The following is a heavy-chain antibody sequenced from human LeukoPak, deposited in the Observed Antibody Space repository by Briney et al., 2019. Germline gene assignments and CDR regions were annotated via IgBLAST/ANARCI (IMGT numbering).Heavy chain of an antibody. CDR2: IYYSGST. J-gene: IGHJ5*02. CDR1: GGSISSYY. D-gene: IGHD6-19*01. V-gene: IGHV4-59*01. Sequence: SETLSLTCTVSGGSISSYYWSWIRQPPGGGLEWIGYIYYSGSTNYNPSLKSRVTISVDTSKNQFSLKLSSVTAADTAVCYCARHSSGWYRWFDPWGQGTLVTVSS. CDR3: ARHSSGWYRWFDP.